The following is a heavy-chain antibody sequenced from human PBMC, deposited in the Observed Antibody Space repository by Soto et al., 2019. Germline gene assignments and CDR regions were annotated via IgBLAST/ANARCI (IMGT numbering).Heavy chain of an antibody. CDR2: ISYDGNNK. Sequence: QVQLVESGGGVVQPGRSLRLSCAASGFIFSSYAMYWVRQAPGKGLEWVAVISYDGNNKYYADSVKGRFTISRDNSRNTLYLQMHSLRAEDSAVYYGARAGCEGGSGDARVGLRYGMAVWGQGTTVTVSS. D-gene: IGHD2-15*01. V-gene: IGHV3-30-3*01. J-gene: IGHJ6*02. CDR1: GFIFSSYA. CDR3: ARAGCEGGSGDARVGLRYGMAV.